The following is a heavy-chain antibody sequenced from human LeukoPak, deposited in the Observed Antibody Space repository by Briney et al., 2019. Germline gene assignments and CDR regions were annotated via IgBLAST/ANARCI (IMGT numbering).Heavy chain of an antibody. CDR1: GFTFSSYA. Sequence: TGGSLRLSCAASGFTFSSYAMHWVRQAPGKGLEWVSLISWDGGSTYYADSVKGRFTISRDNSKNSLYLQMNSLRAEDTALYYCAKEGYDSSGALGNWGQGTLVTVSS. D-gene: IGHD3-22*01. CDR3: AKEGYDSSGALGN. J-gene: IGHJ4*02. V-gene: IGHV3-43D*03. CDR2: ISWDGGST.